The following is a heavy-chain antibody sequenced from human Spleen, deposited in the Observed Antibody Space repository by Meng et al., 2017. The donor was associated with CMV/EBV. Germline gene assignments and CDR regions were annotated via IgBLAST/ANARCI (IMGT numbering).Heavy chain of an antibody. J-gene: IGHJ4*02. Sequence: ASVKVSCKASGYTFTGYYIHWVRQAPGQGLEWMGWINPHSRGTNYAQKVQGRVTITRDTSIRTAYMELSRRRSDDTAVYYCASDPPTYSSPGWHNVWGQGTLVTVSS. D-gene: IGHD6-13*01. CDR3: ASDPPTYSSPGWHNV. CDR1: GYTFTGYY. CDR2: INPHSRGT. V-gene: IGHV1-2*02.